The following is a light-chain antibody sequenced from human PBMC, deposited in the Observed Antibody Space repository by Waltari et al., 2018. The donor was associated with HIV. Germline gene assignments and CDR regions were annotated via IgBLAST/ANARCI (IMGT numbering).Light chain of an antibody. CDR3: GVWDDSLSGQAV. J-gene: IGLJ2*01. CDR1: SSNIGSNT. V-gene: IGLV1-44*01. CDR2: GDD. Sequence: QSVLTQPASVSGTPGQRVTISCSGSSSNIGSNTFTWYQQLPGAAPKLFIFGDDLRPSGVPDRFSDSKPGTSASLTISGLQFEDEAVYFWGVWDDSLSGQAVVGGGTILTVL.